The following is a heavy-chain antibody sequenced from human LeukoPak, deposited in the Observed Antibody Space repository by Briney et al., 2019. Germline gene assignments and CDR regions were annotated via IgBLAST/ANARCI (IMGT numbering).Heavy chain of an antibody. Sequence: SETLSLTCTVSGGSVSDYYWTWIRQPPGKGLEWIGYINYSGSTNYNPSLKSRVTMSLDTSKNQFSLKLISVTAADTAVYYCARDLVAGYFDYWGQGTLVTVSS. CDR1: GGSVSDYY. J-gene: IGHJ4*02. D-gene: IGHD6-19*01. CDR2: INYSGST. CDR3: ARDLVAGYFDY. V-gene: IGHV4-59*02.